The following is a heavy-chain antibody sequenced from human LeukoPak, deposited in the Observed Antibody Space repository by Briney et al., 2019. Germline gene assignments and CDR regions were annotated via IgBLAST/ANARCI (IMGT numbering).Heavy chain of an antibody. D-gene: IGHD6-19*01. CDR2: IYTSGST. J-gene: IGHJ4*02. CDR3: ARHQWLGPFDS. V-gene: IGHV4-4*07. CDR1: GDSISSYY. Sequence: PSETLSLTCTVSGDSISSYYWSWIRQPAGKGLEWIGRIYTSGSTNYNPSLKSRVTISVDPSTNQFSLKLSSVTAADTAVYFCARHQWLGPFDSWGQGTLVTVSS.